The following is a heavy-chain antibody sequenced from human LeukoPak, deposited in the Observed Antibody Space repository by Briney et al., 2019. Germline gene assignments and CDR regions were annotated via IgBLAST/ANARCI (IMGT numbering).Heavy chain of an antibody. CDR2: IYYSGST. D-gene: IGHD1-26*01. CDR1: GGSFSGYY. J-gene: IGHJ4*02. Sequence: SETLALTCAVYGGSFSGYYWSWIRQPPGKGLEWIGSIYYSGSTYYNPSLKSRVTISVDTSKNQFSLKLSSVTAADTAVYYCARHDLGAILNYWGQGTLVTVSS. CDR3: ARHDLGAILNY. V-gene: IGHV4-34*01.